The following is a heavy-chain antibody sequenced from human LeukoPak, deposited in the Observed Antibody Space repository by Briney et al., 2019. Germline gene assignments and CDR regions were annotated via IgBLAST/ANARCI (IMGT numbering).Heavy chain of an antibody. J-gene: IGHJ4*02. V-gene: IGHV4-4*02. D-gene: IGHD1-26*01. Sequence: PSEILSLTCGVSGGSIDITNYWSWVRQAPGKGLEWIGEIAHDGTTNYNPSLRSRVAMSFDRANNQFSLSLPSVTAADTAVYYCTREDRPYCPFAYWGQGVLVTVST. CDR1: GGSIDITNY. CDR2: IAHDGTT. CDR3: TREDRPYCPFAY.